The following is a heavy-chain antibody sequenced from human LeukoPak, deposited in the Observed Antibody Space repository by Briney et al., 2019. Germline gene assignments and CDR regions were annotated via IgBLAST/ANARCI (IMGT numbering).Heavy chain of an antibody. D-gene: IGHD3-9*01. Sequence: GGSLRLCCAASGFTFNSYGMHGVSQAPGKGGERGAVIWCNGSNKYYADSVKGRFTISRDNSKNTLYLQMNSLRAEDTAVYYCAKGARYFDWITGDYWSQGSLVTVSS. CDR1: GFTFNSYG. J-gene: IGHJ4*02. CDR2: IWCNGSNK. CDR3: AKGARYFDWITGDY. V-gene: IGHV3-33*06.